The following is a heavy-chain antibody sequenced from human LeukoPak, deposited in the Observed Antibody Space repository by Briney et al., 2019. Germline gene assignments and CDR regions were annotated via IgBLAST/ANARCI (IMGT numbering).Heavy chain of an antibody. CDR2: IDSDGSNT. CDR3: ARDLIGGNAYDY. V-gene: IGHV3-74*01. J-gene: IGHJ4*02. Sequence: PGGSLRLSCAAPGFTFSSYWIHWVRQAPGKGLVWVSDIDSDGSNTNYADSVEGRFTISRDNAKNTLYLQMNSLRAEDTAVYYCARDLIGGNAYDYWGQGALVTVSS. CDR1: GFTFSSYW. D-gene: IGHD2-15*01.